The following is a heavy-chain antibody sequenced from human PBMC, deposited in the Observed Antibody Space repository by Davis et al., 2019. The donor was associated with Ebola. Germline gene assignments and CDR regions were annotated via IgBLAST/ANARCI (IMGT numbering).Heavy chain of an antibody. CDR2: ISAYNGNT. D-gene: IGHD3-3*01. V-gene: IGHV1-18*01. CDR1: GYTFTSYG. Sequence: ASVKVSCKASGYTFTSYGISWVRQAPGQGLEWMGWISAYNGNTNYAQKLQGRVTMTTDTSTSTAYMELRSLRSDDTAVYYCARSGSGGSFWSGYNPSDYGMDVWGKGTTVTVSS. J-gene: IGHJ6*04. CDR3: ARSGSGGSFWSGYNPSDYGMDV.